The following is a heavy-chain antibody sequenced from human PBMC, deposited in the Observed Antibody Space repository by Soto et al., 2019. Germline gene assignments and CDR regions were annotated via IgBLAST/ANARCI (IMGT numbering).Heavy chain of an antibody. CDR3: ATRTKQTGAHAWYCFDS. D-gene: IGHD2-8*02. CDR2: FSLSGTT. Sequence: PSETLSLTCTVSGASITGSSYWSWIRQPAGKGLEWIGRFSLSGTTNYNPSLRSRVTMSADVSKNQFSLRLTSVTAADTALYYCATRTKQTGAHAWYCFDSWGQGTLVTVSS. V-gene: IGHV4-4*07. J-gene: IGHJ4*02. CDR1: GASITGSSY.